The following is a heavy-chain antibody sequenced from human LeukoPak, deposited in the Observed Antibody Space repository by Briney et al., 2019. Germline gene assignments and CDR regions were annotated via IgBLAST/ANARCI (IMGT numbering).Heavy chain of an antibody. CDR3: ARGHIVVVPAAIRNWFDP. Sequence: SETLSLTCAVYGGSFSGYYWSWIRQLPGKGLEWIGEINHSGSTNYNPSLKSRVTISVDTSKNQFSLKLSSVTAADTAVYYCARGHIVVVPAAIRNWFDPWGQGTLVTVSS. CDR2: INHSGST. V-gene: IGHV4-34*01. J-gene: IGHJ5*02. D-gene: IGHD2-2*01. CDR1: GGSFSGYY.